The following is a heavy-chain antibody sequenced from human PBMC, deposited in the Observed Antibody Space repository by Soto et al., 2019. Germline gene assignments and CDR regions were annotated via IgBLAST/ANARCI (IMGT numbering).Heavy chain of an antibody. CDR3: AKDMISGVVITYAFDI. CDR1: GFTFDDYA. V-gene: IGHV3-9*01. D-gene: IGHD3-3*01. CDR2: ISWNSGYI. J-gene: IGHJ3*02. Sequence: GGSLRLSCAASGFTFDDYAMHWVRQTPGKGLEWVSGISWNSGYIAYADSVKGRFSISRDNAKSSLYLQMNSLRAEDTALYYCAKDMISGVVITYAFDIWGHGTMVTVSS.